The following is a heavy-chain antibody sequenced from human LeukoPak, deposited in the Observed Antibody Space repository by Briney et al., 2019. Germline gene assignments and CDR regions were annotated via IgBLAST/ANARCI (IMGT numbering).Heavy chain of an antibody. CDR2: MSPNSGNT. J-gene: IGHJ4*02. CDR3: ARTPPDYGIDY. Sequence: GASVKVSCKASGYTFTSYYMHWVRQAPGQGLEWMGWMSPNSGNTGYAQKFQGRITMTKSTSISTAYMELSDLESEDTAVYYCARTPPDYGIDYWGQGTLVTVSS. CDR1: GYTFTSYY. V-gene: IGHV1-8*02. D-gene: IGHD4/OR15-4a*01.